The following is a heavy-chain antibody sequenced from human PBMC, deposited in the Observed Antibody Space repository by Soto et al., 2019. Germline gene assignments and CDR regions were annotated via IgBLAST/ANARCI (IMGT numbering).Heavy chain of an antibody. Sequence: QVQLVQSGAEVKKPGASVKVSCKASGYTFTNYAMHWVRQAPGQRLEWMGWINGGNGNTKYSQKFQARVTITRDTSASTAYMELSSLRSEDTAVYYCARDGAVAGNINFDYWGQGTLVTVSS. CDR1: GYTFTNYA. J-gene: IGHJ4*02. CDR3: ARDGAVAGNINFDY. V-gene: IGHV1-3*01. CDR2: INGGNGNT. D-gene: IGHD6-19*01.